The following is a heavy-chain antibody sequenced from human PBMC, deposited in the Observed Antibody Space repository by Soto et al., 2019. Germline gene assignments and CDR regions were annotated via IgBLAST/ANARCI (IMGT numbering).Heavy chain of an antibody. V-gene: IGHV4-4*02. CDR2: IYRSGST. Sequence: SETLSLTCAVSGGSISSSDWWTWVRQPPGKGLEWIGEIYRSGSTNYNSSLESRVTISIDKSKNQFSLKLSSVTAADTAVYYCATIHYWGQGTRVTVSS. CDR1: GGSISSSDW. CDR3: ATIHY. J-gene: IGHJ4*02.